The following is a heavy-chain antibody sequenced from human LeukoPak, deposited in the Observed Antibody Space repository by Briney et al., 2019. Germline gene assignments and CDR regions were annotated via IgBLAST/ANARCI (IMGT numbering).Heavy chain of an antibody. CDR1: GDSVSSNSAA. D-gene: IGHD3-22*01. CDR3: ARDFRGYYYLGGLDY. J-gene: IGHJ4*02. CDR2: TYYRSKWYN. V-gene: IGHV6-1*01. Sequence: SQTLSFTCAISGDSVSSNSAAWNWIRQSPSRGLEWLGRTYYRSKWYNDYAVSVKSRITINPDTSKNQFSPLLNSVTPEDTAVYYCARDFRGYYYLGGLDYWGQGTLVTVSS.